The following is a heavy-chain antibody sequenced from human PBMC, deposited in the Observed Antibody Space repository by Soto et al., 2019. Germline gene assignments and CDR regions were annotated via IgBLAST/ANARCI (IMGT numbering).Heavy chain of an antibody. D-gene: IGHD6-13*01. CDR2: IYTSGST. CDR1: GGSISSYY. V-gene: IGHV4-4*07. Sequence: SETLSLTCTVSGGSISSYYCSWIRQPAGKGLEWIGRIYTSGSTNYNPSLKSRVTMSVDTSKNQFSLKLSSVTAADTAVYYCARDQQLAAWGAFDIWGQGTMVTVSS. CDR3: ARDQQLAAWGAFDI. J-gene: IGHJ3*02.